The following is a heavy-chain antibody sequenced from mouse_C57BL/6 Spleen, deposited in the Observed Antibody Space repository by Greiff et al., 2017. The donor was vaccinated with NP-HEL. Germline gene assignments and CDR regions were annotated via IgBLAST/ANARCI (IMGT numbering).Heavy chain of an antibody. J-gene: IGHJ3*01. CDR2: INPSTGGT. CDR3: ASRAYCGSSSFAY. V-gene: IGHV1-42*01. D-gene: IGHD1-1*01. Sequence: EVQLQQSGPELVKPGASVKISCKASGYSFTGYYMNWVKQSPEKSLEWIGEINPSTGGTTYNQKFKAKATLTVDKSSSTAYMQLKSLTSEDCAVYYCASRAYCGSSSFAYWGQGTLVTVSA. CDR1: GYSFTGYY.